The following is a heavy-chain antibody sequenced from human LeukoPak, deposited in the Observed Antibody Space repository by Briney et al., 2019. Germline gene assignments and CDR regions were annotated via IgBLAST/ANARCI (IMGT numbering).Heavy chain of an antibody. D-gene: IGHD6-19*01. J-gene: IGHJ6*03. V-gene: IGHV4-39*07. CDR1: GGSISSSSYY. CDR2: IYYSGST. Sequence: SETLSLTCTVSGGSISSSSYYWGWIRQPPGKGLEWIGSIYYSGSTYYNPSLKSRVTISVDTSKNQFSLKLSSVTAADTAVYYCARDAGWYSHYYYMDVWGKGTTVTISS. CDR3: ARDAGWYSHYYYMDV.